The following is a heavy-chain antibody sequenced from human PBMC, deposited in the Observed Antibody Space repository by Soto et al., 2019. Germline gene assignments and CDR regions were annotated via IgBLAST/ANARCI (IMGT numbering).Heavy chain of an antibody. CDR2: IYYSGST. V-gene: IGHV4-31*03. D-gene: IGHD3-10*01. J-gene: IGHJ6*02. Sequence: SETLSLTCTVSGGSISSGGYYWSWIRQHPGKGLEWIGYIYYSGSTYYNPSLKSRVTISVDTSKNQFSLKLSSVTAADTAMYYCARAGVYYYGMDIWGQGTTVTVSS. CDR1: GGSISSGGYY. CDR3: ARAGVYYYGMDI.